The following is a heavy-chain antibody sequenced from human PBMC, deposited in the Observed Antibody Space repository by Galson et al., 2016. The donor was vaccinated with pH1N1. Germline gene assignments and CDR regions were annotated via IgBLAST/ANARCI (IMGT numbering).Heavy chain of an antibody. J-gene: IGHJ3*02. CDR2: VSYSGNT. D-gene: IGHD4/OR15-4a*01. Sequence: ETLSLTCTVSGGSISSHYWSWIRQPPGKGLEWIGYVSYSGNTDYNSFLKSRVTISVDRSKNQFALRLSSVTGADTAVYFCARGPDMVPGEGWLGAAFDIWGQGTMVTVSS. CDR1: GGSISSHY. CDR3: ARGPDMVPGEGWLGAAFDI. V-gene: IGHV4-59*11.